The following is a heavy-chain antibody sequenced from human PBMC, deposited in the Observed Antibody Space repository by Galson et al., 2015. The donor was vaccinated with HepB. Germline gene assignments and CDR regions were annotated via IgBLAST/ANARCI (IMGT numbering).Heavy chain of an antibody. V-gene: IGHV1-69*13. CDR2: IIPLFGTP. J-gene: IGHJ4*02. D-gene: IGHD2-15*01. CDR1: GGTFSSYT. CDR3: ARDRRDRGYFDL. Sequence: SVKVSCKASGGTFSSYTITWVRQAPGQGLEWMGGIIPLFGTPNYAQKFQGRVTITADESTSTAYMELNTLRSEDTAVYYCARDRRDRGYFDLWGQGTLVTVSS.